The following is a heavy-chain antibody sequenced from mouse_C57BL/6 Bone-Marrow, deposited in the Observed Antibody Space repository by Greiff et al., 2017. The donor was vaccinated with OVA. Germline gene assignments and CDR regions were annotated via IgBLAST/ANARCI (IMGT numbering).Heavy chain of an antibody. CDR3: AREGWFAY. J-gene: IGHJ3*01. V-gene: IGHV1-69*01. CDR2: IDPSDSYT. CDR1: GYTFTSYW. Sequence: VQLQQPGAELVMPGASVKLSCKASGYTFTSYWMHWVKQRPGQGLEWIGEIDPSDSYTNYNQKFKGKSTLTVDKSSSTAYMQLSSLTSEDSAVYYCAREGWFAYWGQGTLVTVSA.